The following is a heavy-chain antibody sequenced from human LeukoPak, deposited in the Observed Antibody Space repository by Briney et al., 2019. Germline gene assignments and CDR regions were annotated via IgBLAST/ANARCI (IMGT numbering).Heavy chain of an antibody. V-gene: IGHV4-59*12. J-gene: IGHJ3*02. CDR1: IGSNNIYY. Sequence: KSSEALSLTCTVSIGSNNIYYWSWLPQPPGKGWEGRGYLYYSGSTNYHTSLKRRINISVETFKKQFFVMLSSTTAAATALYCWARDVSPRDAFDIWGQGTMVTVSS. CDR2: LYYSGST. CDR3: ARDVSPRDAFDI.